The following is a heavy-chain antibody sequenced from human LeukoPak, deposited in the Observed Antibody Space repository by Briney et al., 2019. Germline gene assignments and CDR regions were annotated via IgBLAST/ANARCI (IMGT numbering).Heavy chain of an antibody. CDR2: IIPIFGTA. Sequence: SVKVSCKASGGTFSSYAISWVRQAPGQGLEWMGGIIPIFGTANYAQKFQGRVTITTDGSTSTAYMELSSLRSEDTAVYYCARGYGITIFGGVGPFDIWGQGTMVTVSS. D-gene: IGHD3-3*01. J-gene: IGHJ3*02. V-gene: IGHV1-69*05. CDR3: ARGYGITIFGGVGPFDI. CDR1: GGTFSSYA.